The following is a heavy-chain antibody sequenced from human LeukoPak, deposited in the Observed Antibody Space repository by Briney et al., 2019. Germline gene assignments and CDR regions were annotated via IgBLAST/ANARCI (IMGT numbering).Heavy chain of an antibody. V-gene: IGHV4-34*01. CDR3: ANYDFWRGYFDC. D-gene: IGHD3-3*01. CDR1: GGSFSGYY. Sequence: SETLSLTCAVYGGSFSGYYWSWLRHPPGQGLEWMGEINHSGSTNYNPSPKSRVPISVDTSKTQFSLKLSSVTAPDTAVYYDANYDFWRGYFDCWGQGTLVTVSS. J-gene: IGHJ4*02. CDR2: INHSGST.